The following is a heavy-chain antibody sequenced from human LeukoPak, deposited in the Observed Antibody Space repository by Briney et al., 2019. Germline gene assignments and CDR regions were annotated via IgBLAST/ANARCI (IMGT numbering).Heavy chain of an antibody. CDR1: GGPVTSGAYC. J-gene: IGHJ4*02. D-gene: IGHD3-10*01. Sequence: SETLSLTCTVSGGPVTSGAYCRTWIRQHPGEGLEWIGYIHYSGTSHFNPSLKSRVFISMDTSKNQFSLRLDSVTAADTAVYYCARYYGSGGYPFDYWGQGALVTVSS. CDR2: IHYSGTS. V-gene: IGHV4-31*03. CDR3: ARYYGSGGYPFDY.